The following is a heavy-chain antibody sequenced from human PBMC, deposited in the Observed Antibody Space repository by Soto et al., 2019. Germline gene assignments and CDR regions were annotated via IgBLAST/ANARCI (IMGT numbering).Heavy chain of an antibody. Sequence: QVQLVESGGDVVQPGRSLRLSCAASGFTFSNYGMNWVRQAPGKGLEGVAVISYDGSNKYYEDSVRGRFTISRDNSKNTLYVQRDSLRTEDTAVYYCAKSPGPSGSGGSCHYHFDYWGQGTLVTVSS. J-gene: IGHJ4*02. CDR2: ISYDGSNK. D-gene: IGHD2-15*01. CDR3: AKSPGPSGSGGSCHYHFDY. V-gene: IGHV3-30*18. CDR1: GFTFSNYG.